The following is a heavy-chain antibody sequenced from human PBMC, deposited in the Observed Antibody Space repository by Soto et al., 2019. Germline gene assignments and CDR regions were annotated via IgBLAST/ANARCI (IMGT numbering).Heavy chain of an antibody. J-gene: IGHJ4*02. CDR1: GDSIRSYY. V-gene: IGHV4-59*01. Sequence: SETLSLTCTVSGDSIRSYYWSWIRQPPGKGLEWIGYIYYSGNTNYNPSLKSRVTISLDTSKNQFSLKLTSVTAADTAIYYCARGIVSSSRTSLIYWGQGALVTVSS. D-gene: IGHD2-2*01. CDR2: IYYSGNT. CDR3: ARGIVSSSRTSLIY.